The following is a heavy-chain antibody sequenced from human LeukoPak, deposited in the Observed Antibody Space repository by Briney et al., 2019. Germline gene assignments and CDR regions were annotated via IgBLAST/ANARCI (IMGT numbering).Heavy chain of an antibody. J-gene: IGHJ5*02. Sequence: PSETLSLTCTVSGGSISSSSYCWSWIRQPPGKGLEWIGYIYYSGSTNYNPSLKSRVTISVDTSKNQFSLKLSSVTAADTAVYYCAGSGSYYQLSWGQGTLVTVSS. CDR3: AGSGSYYQLS. CDR1: GGSISSSSYC. CDR2: IYYSGST. D-gene: IGHD1-26*01. V-gene: IGHV4-61*05.